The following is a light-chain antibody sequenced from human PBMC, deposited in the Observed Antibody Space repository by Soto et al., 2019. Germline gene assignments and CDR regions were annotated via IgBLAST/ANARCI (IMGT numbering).Light chain of an antibody. CDR2: DVS. V-gene: IGLV2-14*03. CDR3: SSDTNTSPV. CDR1: SSDIGAYKF. Sequence: QSALTQPASVSGSPGQSITISCTGTSSDIGAYKFVSWYQQHPGKAPKLIIYDVSNRPSGVSNRFSGSKSGKMASLTISGLLPEDEADYYCSSDTNTSPVFGGGTKLTVL. J-gene: IGLJ2*01.